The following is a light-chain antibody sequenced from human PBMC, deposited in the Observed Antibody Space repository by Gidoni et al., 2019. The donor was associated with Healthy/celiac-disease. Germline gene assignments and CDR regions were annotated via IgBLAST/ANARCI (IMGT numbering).Light chain of an antibody. J-gene: IGKJ2*03. CDR3: QQSYSTPIS. V-gene: IGKV1-39*01. CDR2: AAS. Sequence: IQMTQSPSSLSASVGDRVTITCRASQSISNYLNWYQQKPGKAPKLLIYAASSLQSGVPSRFSGSGSGTDFTFTSSSLQPEDFATYYCQQSYSTPISFGQGTKLEIK. CDR1: QSISNY.